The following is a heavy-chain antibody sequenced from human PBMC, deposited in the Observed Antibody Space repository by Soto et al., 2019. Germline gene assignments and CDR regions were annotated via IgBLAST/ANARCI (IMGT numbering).Heavy chain of an antibody. V-gene: IGHV3-23*01. CDR3: AKIGTRIAARPWERFDY. J-gene: IGHJ4*02. CDR2: ISGSGGST. CDR1: GFTFSSYA. Sequence: GGSLRLSCAASGFTFSSYAMSWVRQAPGKGLEWVSAISGSGGSTYYADSVKGRFTISRDNSKNTLYLQMNSLRAEDTAVYYCAKIGTRIAARPWERFDYWGQGTLVTVSS. D-gene: IGHD6-6*01.